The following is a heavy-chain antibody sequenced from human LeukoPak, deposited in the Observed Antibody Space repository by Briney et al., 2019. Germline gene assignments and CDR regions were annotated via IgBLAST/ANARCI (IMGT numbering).Heavy chain of an antibody. D-gene: IGHD6-13*01. CDR1: GGXISSTGYY. CDR3: ARLEQAAAGSRWFDP. V-gene: IGHV4-39*01. J-gene: IGHJ5*02. Sequence: SETLSLTCTVSGGXISSTGYYWGWLRQPPGKGPEWIGSIYYSGSTYYNPSLKSRVTMSVDTSKIQFSLRLSSVTAADTAVYYCARLEQAAAGSRWFDPWGQGTLVTVSS. CDR2: IYYSGST.